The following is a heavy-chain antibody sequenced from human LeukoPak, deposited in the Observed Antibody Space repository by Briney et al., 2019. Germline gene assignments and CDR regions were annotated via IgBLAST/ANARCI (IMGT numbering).Heavy chain of an antibody. Sequence: GGSLRLSCAASGFTFSSYAMSWVRQAPGKGLEWVSAISGSGGSTYYADSVKGRFTISRDNAKNTLYLQMNSLRAEDTAVYYCARVNYYGSGSFYTTDYWGQGTLVTVSS. CDR2: ISGSGGST. V-gene: IGHV3-23*01. CDR3: ARVNYYGSGSFYTTDY. D-gene: IGHD3-10*01. J-gene: IGHJ4*02. CDR1: GFTFSSYA.